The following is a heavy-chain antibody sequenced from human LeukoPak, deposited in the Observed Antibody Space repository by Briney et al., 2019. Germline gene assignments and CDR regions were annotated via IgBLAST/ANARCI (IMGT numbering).Heavy chain of an antibody. Sequence: GGSLRLSCAASGFTFSRYAVHWVRQAPGKGLEWVAVISFDGANKYYADSVKGRFTISRDNSKNTLYLQMNSLRAEDTAVYYCARSERWLQVYFDYWGQGSLVTVSS. CDR2: ISFDGANK. D-gene: IGHD5-24*01. J-gene: IGHJ4*02. V-gene: IGHV3-30-3*01. CDR3: ARSERWLQVYFDY. CDR1: GFTFSRYA.